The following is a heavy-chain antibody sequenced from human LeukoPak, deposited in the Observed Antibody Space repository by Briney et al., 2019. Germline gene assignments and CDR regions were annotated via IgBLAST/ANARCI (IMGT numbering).Heavy chain of an antibody. CDR2: INTNTGNP. CDR1: GYTFTSYA. Sequence: GASVKVSCKASGYTFTSYAMNWVRQAPGQGLEWTGWINTNTGNPTYAQGFTGRFVFSLDTSVSTAYLQISSLKAEDTAVYYCARVLPYYDFWSGPPVGWFDPWGQGTLVTVSS. V-gene: IGHV7-4-1*02. D-gene: IGHD3-3*01. CDR3: ARVLPYYDFWSGPPVGWFDP. J-gene: IGHJ5*02.